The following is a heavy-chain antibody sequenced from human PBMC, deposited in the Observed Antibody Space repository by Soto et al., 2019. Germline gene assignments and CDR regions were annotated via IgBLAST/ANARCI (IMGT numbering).Heavy chain of an antibody. Sequence: EVQLLESGGGLVQPGGSLRLSGAASGFTLSSYAMSWVREAPGKGLEWVSIISGSGGSTSYADSVKGRFTISRDNSRNTLYLQMNSLRAEDTAVYYCAKDRDPGYLSPFAYWGQGTLVTVSS. CDR2: ISGSGGST. CDR1: GFTLSSYA. CDR3: AKDRDPGYLSPFAY. D-gene: IGHD3-9*01. J-gene: IGHJ4*02. V-gene: IGHV3-23*01.